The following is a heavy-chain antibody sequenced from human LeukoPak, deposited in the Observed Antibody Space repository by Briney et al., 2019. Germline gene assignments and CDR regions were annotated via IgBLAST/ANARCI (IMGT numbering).Heavy chain of an antibody. CDR2: ISSSGSTR. J-gene: IGHJ5*02. V-gene: IGHV3-48*03. D-gene: IGHD2-21*02. CDR1: GFTFSSNA. CDR3: ARDPVNCGGDCYQA. Sequence: PGGSLRLSCAASGFTFSSNAMNWVRQARGKGLEWGSYISSSGSTRYYADSVEGRFTVSRDNAKNSLYLQMNSLRAEDTAVYYCARDPVNCGGDCYQAWGQGTLVTVSS.